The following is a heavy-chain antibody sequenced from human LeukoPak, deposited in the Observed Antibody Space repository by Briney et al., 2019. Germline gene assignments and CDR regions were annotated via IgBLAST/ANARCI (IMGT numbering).Heavy chain of an antibody. CDR2: ISAYNGHT. Sequence: ASVKVSCKASGYTFTNYGITWVRQAPGQGLEWVGWISAYNGHTNYAQKLRGRVTMTTDTSTSTAYMELRSLRSDDTAVYYCARVAQHRYYYDSSDYQFYFDYWGQGTLVTVSS. D-gene: IGHD3-22*01. CDR3: ARVAQHRYYYDSSDYQFYFDY. V-gene: IGHV1-18*01. CDR1: GYTFTNYG. J-gene: IGHJ4*02.